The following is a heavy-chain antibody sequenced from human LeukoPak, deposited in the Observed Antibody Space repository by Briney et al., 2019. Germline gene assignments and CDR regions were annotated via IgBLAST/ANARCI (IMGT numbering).Heavy chain of an antibody. CDR3: AKDVDIVVVPAALWGTLDY. Sequence: PGGSLRLSCATSGFTFSNAWMNWVRQAPGKGLEWVGRIRSNSDGGTIDYAAPVKGRFTLSRDDSKTTLYLQMNSLRAEDTAVYYCAKDVDIVVVPAALWGTLDYWGQGTLVTVSS. D-gene: IGHD2-2*03. CDR2: IRSNSDGGTI. V-gene: IGHV3-15*07. J-gene: IGHJ4*02. CDR1: GFTFSNAW.